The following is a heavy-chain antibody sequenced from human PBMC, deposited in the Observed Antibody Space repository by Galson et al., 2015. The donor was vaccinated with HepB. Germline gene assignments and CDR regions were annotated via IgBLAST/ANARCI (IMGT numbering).Heavy chain of an antibody. V-gene: IGHV4-59*01. CDR2: IYYSGST. D-gene: IGHD3-22*01. CDR3: ARGGSWGAYYYDSSGYYSFYVDY. J-gene: IGHJ4*02. Sequence: ETLSLTCTVSGGSISSYYWSWIRQPPGKGLEWIGYIYYSGSTNYNPSLKSRVTISVDTSKNQFSLKLSSVTAADTAVYYCARGGSWGAYYYDSSGYYSFYVDYWGQGTLVTVSS. CDR1: GGSISSYY.